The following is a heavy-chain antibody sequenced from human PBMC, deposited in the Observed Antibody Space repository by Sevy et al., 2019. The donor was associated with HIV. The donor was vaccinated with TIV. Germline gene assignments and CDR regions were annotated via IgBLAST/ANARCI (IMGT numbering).Heavy chain of an antibody. V-gene: IGHV3-72*01. CDR3: ATHAGIAAAGRVFDY. CDR2: IRNKADSYTT. CDR1: GFTFSDHY. Sequence: GGSLRLSCAASGFTFSDHYMEWVRQAPGKGLEWVGRIRNKADSYTTKYAASVKGRVTISRDDSKNSLYLLMNSLKTEDTAVYYCATHAGIAAAGRVFDYWGQGTLVTVSS. D-gene: IGHD6-13*01. J-gene: IGHJ4*02.